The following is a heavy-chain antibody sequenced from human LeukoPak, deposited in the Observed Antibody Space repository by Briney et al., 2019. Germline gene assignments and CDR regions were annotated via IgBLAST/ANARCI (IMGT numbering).Heavy chain of an antibody. J-gene: IGHJ4*02. V-gene: IGHV1-18*01. CDR1: GYTFTSYG. CDR3: ARDGDSSGYYYGGDY. D-gene: IGHD3-22*01. Sequence: GASVKVSCKASGYTFTSYGISWVRQAPGQGLEWMGWISAYNGNTNYAQKLQGRVTMTTDTSTSTAYMELRSLRSDDTAVYYCARDGDSSGYYYGGDYWGQGTLVTVSS. CDR2: ISAYNGNT.